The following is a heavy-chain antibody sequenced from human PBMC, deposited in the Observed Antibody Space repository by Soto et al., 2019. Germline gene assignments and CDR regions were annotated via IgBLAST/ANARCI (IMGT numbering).Heavy chain of an antibody. CDR3: ARASRPIPWFGRLYYYYGMDV. D-gene: IGHD3-10*01. CDR2: MNPNSGNT. V-gene: IGHV1-8*01. CDR1: GYTFTSYD. J-gene: IGHJ6*02. Sequence: GASVKVSCKASGYTFTSYDINWVRQATGQGLEWMGWMNPNSGNTGYAQKFQGRVTMTRNTSISTAYMELSSLRSEDTAVYYCARASRPIPWFGRLYYYYGMDVWGQGTTVTVSS.